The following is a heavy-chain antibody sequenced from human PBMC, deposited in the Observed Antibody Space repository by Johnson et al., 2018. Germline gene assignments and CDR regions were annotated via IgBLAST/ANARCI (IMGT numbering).Heavy chain of an antibody. Sequence: VRLWEAGGGLVQPGGSLRLSCVAYGFTFSRSVMSWVRQAPGKGLEWVSTFDGGSGKTYYADSVKGRFTISRDISKNTLYLQLNSLRGEDSALYYCAYRMAAVGQKYFQDWGQGALVTVSS. CDR2: FDGGSGKT. V-gene: IGHV3-23*01. D-gene: IGHD6-13*01. J-gene: IGHJ1*01. CDR1: GFTFSRSV. CDR3: AYRMAAVGQKYFQD.